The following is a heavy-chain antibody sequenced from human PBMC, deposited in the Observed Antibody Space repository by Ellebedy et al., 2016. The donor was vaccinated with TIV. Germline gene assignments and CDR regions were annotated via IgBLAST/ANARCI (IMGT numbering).Heavy chain of an antibody. CDR2: IYYSGST. J-gene: IGHJ4*02. V-gene: IGHV4-59*01. CDR1: GGSISSYY. D-gene: IGHD6-19*01. CDR3: ARDYSIAVAGRNRGLTD. Sequence: SETLSLTCTVSGGSISSYYWSRIRQPPGKGLEWIGYIYYSGSTNYNPSLKSRVTISVDTSKNQFSLKLSSVTAADTAVYYCARDYSIAVAGRNRGLTDWGQGTLVTVSS.